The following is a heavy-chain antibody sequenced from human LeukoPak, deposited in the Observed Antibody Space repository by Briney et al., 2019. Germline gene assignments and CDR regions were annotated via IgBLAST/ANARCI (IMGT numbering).Heavy chain of an antibody. Sequence: GGSLRLSCVTSGFTFSSYWISWVRQAPGKGLEWVANIKQDGSEKNYLDSVKGRFTISRDNAKNSLYLQMNSLRAEDTAVYYCARQRYHDSWGQGTLVTVSS. J-gene: IGHJ4*02. D-gene: IGHD2-2*01. CDR3: ARQRYHDS. V-gene: IGHV3-7*01. CDR2: IKQDGSEK. CDR1: GFTFSSYW.